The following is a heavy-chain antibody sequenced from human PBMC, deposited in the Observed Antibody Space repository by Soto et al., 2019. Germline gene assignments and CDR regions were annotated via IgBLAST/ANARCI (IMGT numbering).Heavy chain of an antibody. CDR2: ISAYNGNT. CDR1: GYTFTSYG. Sequence: QVQLVQSGAEVKKPGASVKVSCKASGYTFTSYGISWVRRAPGQGLEWMGWISAYNGNTNYAQKLQGRVTMTTDTSTSPAYMELRSLRSDDTAVCSCARDIRATVVTPSAFDIWGQGTMVIVSS. J-gene: IGHJ3*02. CDR3: ARDIRATVVTPSAFDI. V-gene: IGHV1-18*01. D-gene: IGHD2-15*01.